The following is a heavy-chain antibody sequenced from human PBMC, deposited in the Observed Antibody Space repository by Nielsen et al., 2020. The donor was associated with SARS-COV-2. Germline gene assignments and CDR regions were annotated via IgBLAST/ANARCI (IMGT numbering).Heavy chain of an antibody. V-gene: IGHV4-34*01. J-gene: IGHJ6*02. CDR2: INHSGST. CDR3: ARVPRGKVRKIIMKIASHALDV. D-gene: IGHD3-16*01. Sequence: WIRQPPGKGLEWIGEINHSGSTNYNPSLKSRVTISVDTSKNQFSLRLSSVTAADTAVYYCARVPRGKVRKIIMKIASHALDVWGQGTTVTVSS.